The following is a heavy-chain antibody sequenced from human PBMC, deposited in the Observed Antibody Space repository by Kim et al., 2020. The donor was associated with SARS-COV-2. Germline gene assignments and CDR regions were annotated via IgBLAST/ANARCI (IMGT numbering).Heavy chain of an antibody. CDR2: IYYSGST. CDR3: ARDSAYTSSWLRIAASAFDI. V-gene: IGHV4-61*01. CDR1: GGSVSSGNYY. Sequence: SETLSLTCTVSGGSVSSGNYYWSWIRQPPGKGLEWIGYIYYSGSTNYNPSLKSRVTISVDTSKNQFSLKLSSMTAADTAVYYCARDSAYTSSWLRIAASAFDIWGQGTMVTVSS. D-gene: IGHD6-13*01. J-gene: IGHJ3*02.